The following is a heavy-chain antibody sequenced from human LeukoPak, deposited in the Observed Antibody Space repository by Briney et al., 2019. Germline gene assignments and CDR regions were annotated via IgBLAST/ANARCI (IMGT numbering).Heavy chain of an antibody. V-gene: IGHV3-7*01. CDR2: INQDESAK. Sequence: GGSLRLSCAASGFTFSSYAMNWVRQAPGKGLEWVASINQDESAKYYVDSVKGRFTISRDNAKNSLFLQMNSLRAEDTAVYYCARDGLMLPFDYWGQGTLVTVSS. CDR3: ARDGLMLPFDY. D-gene: IGHD2-15*01. J-gene: IGHJ4*02. CDR1: GFTFSSYA.